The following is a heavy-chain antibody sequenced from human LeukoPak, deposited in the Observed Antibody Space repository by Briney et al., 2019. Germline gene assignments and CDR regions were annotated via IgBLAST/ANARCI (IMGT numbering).Heavy chain of an antibody. CDR3: ARVGNWNYDPSDYYYYMDV. J-gene: IGHJ6*03. V-gene: IGHV1-8*03. D-gene: IGHD1-7*01. CDR1: GYTFTSYD. Sequence: ASVKVSCKASGYTFTSYDINWVRQATGQGLEWMGWMNPNSGNTGYAQKFQDRVTITRNTSISTAYMELSSLRSEDTAVYYCARVGNWNYDPSDYYYYMDVWGKGTTVTVSS. CDR2: MNPNSGNT.